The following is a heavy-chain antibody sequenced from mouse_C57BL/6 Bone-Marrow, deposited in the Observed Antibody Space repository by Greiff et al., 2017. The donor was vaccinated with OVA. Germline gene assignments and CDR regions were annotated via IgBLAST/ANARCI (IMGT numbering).Heavy chain of an antibody. D-gene: IGHD1-1*01. CDR1: GFSLTSYA. CDR2: IWTGGGT. Sequence: VKVVESGPGLVAPSQSLSITCTVSGFSLTSYAISWVRQPPGKGLEWLGVIWTGGGTNYNSALKSRLSISKDNSKSQVFLKMNSLQTDDTARYYCARFYGSSYEDYAMDYWGQGTSVTVSS. CDR3: ARFYGSSYEDYAMDY. J-gene: IGHJ4*01. V-gene: IGHV2-9-1*01.